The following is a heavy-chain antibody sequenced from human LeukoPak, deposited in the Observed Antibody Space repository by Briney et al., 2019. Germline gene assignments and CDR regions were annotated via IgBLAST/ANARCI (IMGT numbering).Heavy chain of an antibody. CDR1: GFTFSSYA. CDR2: FSGSGGST. D-gene: IGHD5-24*01. CDR3: ARSGYNRFDY. J-gene: IGHJ4*02. Sequence: PGGSLRLSCAASGFTFSSYAMSWVRQAPGKGLEWVSSFSGSGGSTYYADSVKGRFTISRDNSKSTLYLQMNSLRAEDTAIYYCARSGYNRFDYWGQGTLVTVSS. V-gene: IGHV3-23*01.